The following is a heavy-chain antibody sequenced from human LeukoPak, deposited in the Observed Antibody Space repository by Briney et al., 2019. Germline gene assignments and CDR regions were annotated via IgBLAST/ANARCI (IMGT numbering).Heavy chain of an antibody. V-gene: IGHV3-23*01. Sequence: GGSLRLSCAASGFIFSNYAMSWVRQAPGKGPEWVSLIRGSGDDTNYAESVRGRFTISRDNSKNTLYLLMKSLRVEDTAVYYCARGWGEKGRCRGGTCNNPEFDYWGQGVLVTVSS. CDR1: GFIFSNYA. CDR2: IRGSGDDT. CDR3: ARGWGEKGRCRGGTCNNPEFDY. D-gene: IGHD2-15*01. J-gene: IGHJ4*02.